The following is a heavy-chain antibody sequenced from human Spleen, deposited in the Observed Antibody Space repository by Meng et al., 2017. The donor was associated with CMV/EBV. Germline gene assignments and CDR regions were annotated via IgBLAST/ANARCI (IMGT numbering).Heavy chain of an antibody. CDR2: IFPGDSET. CDR1: GYTFTFYW. J-gene: IGHJ4*02. CDR3: ARHWGDGTLDY. V-gene: IGHV5-51*01. Sequence: GESLKISCKTSGYTFTFYWIGWVRQMPGKGLEWMGVIFPGDSETRYSPSFQDQVTISADKSFTTAYLQWSSLKASDTAMYYCARHWGDGTLDYWGQGTLVTVSS. D-gene: IGHD5-24*01.